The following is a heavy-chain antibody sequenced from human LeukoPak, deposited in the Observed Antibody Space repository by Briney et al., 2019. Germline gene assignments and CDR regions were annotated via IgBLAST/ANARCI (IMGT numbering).Heavy chain of an antibody. CDR2: INWNSGSI. CDR1: GFTFDDYA. V-gene: IGHV3-9*01. Sequence: GRSLRLSCAASGFTFDDYAMHWVRQGPGEGLEWVSGINWNSGSIIYADSVKGRFTISRDNAKNSLYLQMNSLRAEDTALYYCAKSRDHYYYYGMDVWGQGTTVTVSS. J-gene: IGHJ6*02. CDR3: AKSRDHYYYYGMDV.